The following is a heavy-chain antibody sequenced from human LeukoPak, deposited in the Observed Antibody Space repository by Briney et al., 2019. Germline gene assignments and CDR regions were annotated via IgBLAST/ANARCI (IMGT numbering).Heavy chain of an antibody. CDR2: IYSDDRT. J-gene: IGHJ4*02. CDR1: EITLSSNY. V-gene: IGHV3-66*01. Sequence: PGGSLRLSCAASEITLSSNYMAWVRQAPGKGLEWVSVIYSDDRTYYADSVKGRFTISRDNSKNTLFLQMNSLRAEDTAVYYCARGRAAFGRNPFYFFDYWGQGTLVTVSS. D-gene: IGHD6-25*01. CDR3: ARGRAAFGRNPFYFFDY.